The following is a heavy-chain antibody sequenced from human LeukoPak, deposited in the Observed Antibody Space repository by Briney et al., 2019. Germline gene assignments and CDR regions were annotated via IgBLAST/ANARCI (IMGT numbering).Heavy chain of an antibody. V-gene: IGHV1-18*01. CDR2: VSGYNGNT. J-gene: IGHJ3*01. CDR3: AREVDSAMVNAFDF. CDR1: GYTFTYYG. Sequence: ASVKVSCKASGYTFTYYGINWVRLAPGQGLEWMGWVSGYNGNTRYAQNFQGRHTLTTDTSTNIAYMELMRLRSDDTAVYYCAREVDSAMVNAFDFWGQGTLVTVSS. D-gene: IGHD5-18*01.